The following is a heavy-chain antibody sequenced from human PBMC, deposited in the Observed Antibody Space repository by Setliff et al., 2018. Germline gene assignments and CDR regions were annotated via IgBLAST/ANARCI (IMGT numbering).Heavy chain of an antibody. Sequence: GGSLRLSCAASGFTFSSDPMNWVRQAPGKGLVWVSIINGDGSSIIYADSLKGRFTISRDNAKNTLYLQMNSLRAEDTAVYYCATLQQWPHYWGRGTLVTVSS. V-gene: IGHV3-74*01. D-gene: IGHD6-19*01. CDR1: GFTFSSDP. J-gene: IGHJ4*02. CDR3: ATLQQWPHY. CDR2: INGDGSSI.